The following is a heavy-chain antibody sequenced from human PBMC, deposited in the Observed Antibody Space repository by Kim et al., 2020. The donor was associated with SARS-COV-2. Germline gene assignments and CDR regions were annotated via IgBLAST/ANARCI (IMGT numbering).Heavy chain of an antibody. CDR3: ARPHYYDMLGNAFDI. V-gene: IGHV3-66*02. CDR2: IYSGGST. D-gene: IGHD3-22*01. J-gene: IGHJ3*02. CDR1: GFTVSSNY. Sequence: GGSLRLSCAASGFTVSSNYMSWVRQAPGKGLEWVSVIYSGGSTYYADSVKGRFTISRDNSKNTLYLQMNSLRAEDTAVYYCARPHYYDMLGNAFDIWGQGTMVTVSS.